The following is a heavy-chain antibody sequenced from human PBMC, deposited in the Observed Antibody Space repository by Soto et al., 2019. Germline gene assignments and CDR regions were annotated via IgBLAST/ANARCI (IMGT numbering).Heavy chain of an antibody. CDR3: TSHSPDDMIGK. CDR2: IRSKANSYAT. V-gene: IGHV3-73*01. D-gene: IGHD3-22*01. J-gene: IGHJ4*02. Sequence: PGESLKISCEASGFTFSGSAMHWVRQASGKGLEWVGRIRSKANSYATAYAASVKGRFSISRDESKNTAYLQMNSLKTEDTAVYYCTSHSPDDMIGKWGQGTQVTVSS. CDR1: GFTFSGSA.